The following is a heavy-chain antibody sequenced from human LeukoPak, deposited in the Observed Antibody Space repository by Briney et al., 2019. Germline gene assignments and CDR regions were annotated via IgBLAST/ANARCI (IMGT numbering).Heavy chain of an antibody. CDR2: MYYSGST. V-gene: IGHV4-39*07. D-gene: IGHD2-2*01. CDR1: GGSISSSSYY. Sequence: SETLSLTCTVSGGSISSSSYYWGWIRQPPGKGLEWIGSMYYSGSTYYNPSLKSRVTISLDTSKNQFSLKLSSVTAADTAVYYCARDLSTSCSFDYWGQGTLVTVSS. CDR3: ARDLSTSCSFDY. J-gene: IGHJ4*02.